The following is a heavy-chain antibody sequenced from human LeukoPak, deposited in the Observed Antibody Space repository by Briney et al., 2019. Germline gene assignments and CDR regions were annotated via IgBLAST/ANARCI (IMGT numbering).Heavy chain of an antibody. D-gene: IGHD2-2*02. V-gene: IGHV4-59*08. Sequence: PSETLSLTCTVSGGSISSYYWSWIRQPPGKGLEWIGYIYYSGSTNYNPSLKSRVTISVDTSKNQFSLELSSVTAADTAVYYCARMGYCSSTSCYRDYYYGMDVWGQGTTVTVSS. CDR1: GGSISSYY. CDR3: ARMGYCSSTSCYRDYYYGMDV. CDR2: IYYSGST. J-gene: IGHJ6*02.